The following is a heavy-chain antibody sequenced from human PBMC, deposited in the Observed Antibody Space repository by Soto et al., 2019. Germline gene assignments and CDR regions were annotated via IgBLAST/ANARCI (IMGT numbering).Heavy chain of an antibody. CDR1: GGSFSSYY. J-gene: IGHJ6*02. Sequence: PSETLSLTCSVSGGSFSSYYWSWIRQPPGKGLEWIGYIYYSRSTNYNPSLKSRVTISVDTSKNQFSLQLSSVTAADTAVYYCAYYSVVGATEDYYYGMDVWGQGITVTVSS. D-gene: IGHD2-15*01. CDR3: AYYSVVGATEDYYYGMDV. CDR2: IYYSRST. V-gene: IGHV4-59*01.